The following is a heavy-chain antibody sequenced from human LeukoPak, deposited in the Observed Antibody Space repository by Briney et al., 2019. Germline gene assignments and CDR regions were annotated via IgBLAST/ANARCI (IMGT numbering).Heavy chain of an antibody. V-gene: IGHV1-2*04. D-gene: IGHD5-18*01. CDR2: INPNSGGT. CDR1: GYTFTGYY. Sequence: ASVKVSCKASGYTFTGYYMHWVRQAPGQGLEWMGWINPNSGGTNYAQKFQGWVTMTRDTSISTAYMELSRLRSDDTAVYNCARGAIQLWLIGGGYFDYWGQGTLVTVSS. CDR3: ARGAIQLWLIGGGYFDY. J-gene: IGHJ4*02.